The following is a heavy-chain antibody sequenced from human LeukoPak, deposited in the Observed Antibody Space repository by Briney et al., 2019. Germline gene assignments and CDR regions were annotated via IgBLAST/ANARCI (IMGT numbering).Heavy chain of an antibody. CDR1: GFTFDDYA. CDR3: AKGDPYCSGGSCYRGGTYFDY. V-gene: IGHV3-43*02. CDR2: ISGDGGST. D-gene: IGHD2-15*01. J-gene: IGHJ4*02. Sequence: GGSLILSCAASGFTFDDYAMHWVRQAPGKGLEWVSLISGDGGSTYYADSVKGRFTISRDNSKNSLYLQMNSLRTEDTALYYCAKGDPYCSGGSCYRGGTYFDYWGQGTLVTVSS.